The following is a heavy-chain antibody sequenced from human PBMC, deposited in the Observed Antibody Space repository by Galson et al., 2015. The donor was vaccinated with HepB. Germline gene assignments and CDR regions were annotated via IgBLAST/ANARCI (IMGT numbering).Heavy chain of an antibody. CDR2: IYWDDDK. D-gene: IGHD3-16*01. CDR1: GFSLSTSGVG. V-gene: IGHV2-5*02. Sequence: PALVKPTQTLTLTCTFSGFSLSTSGVGVGWVRQPPGKALEWLALIYWDDDKRYSPSLKSRPTITKDTSKNQVVLTMTIMDPVDTATYYCAHRNPEDGGMAFDIWGQGTMVTVSS. CDR3: AHRNPEDGGMAFDI. J-gene: IGHJ3*02.